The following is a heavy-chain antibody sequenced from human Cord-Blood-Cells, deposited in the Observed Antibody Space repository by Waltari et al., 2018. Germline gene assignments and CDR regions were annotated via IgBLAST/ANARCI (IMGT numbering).Heavy chain of an antibody. Sequence: QLQLQESGPGLVKPSETLSLTCTVPGGSISSSRYYWGWTRQPPGKGLEWIGSIYYSGSTYYNPSLKSRVTISVDTSKNQFSLKLSSVTAADTAVYYCAGSGSYYAFDIWGQGTMVTVSS. CDR3: AGSGSYYAFDI. V-gene: IGHV4-39*01. CDR2: IYYSGST. D-gene: IGHD1-26*01. J-gene: IGHJ3*02. CDR1: GGSISSSRYY.